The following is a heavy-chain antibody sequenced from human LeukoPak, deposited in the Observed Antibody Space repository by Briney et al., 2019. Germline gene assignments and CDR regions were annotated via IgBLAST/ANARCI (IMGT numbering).Heavy chain of an antibody. Sequence: GGSLRLSCAASGFTFSGYAMHWVRQAPGEGLEWVAVISYDGSNKYYADSVKGRFTISGDNSKNTPYLQMNSLRAEDTAVYYCARAPRDPSIVGTTYFDYWGQGTLVTVSS. D-gene: IGHD1-26*01. V-gene: IGHV3-30-3*01. CDR3: ARAPRDPSIVGTTYFDY. CDR1: GFTFSGYA. CDR2: ISYDGSNK. J-gene: IGHJ4*02.